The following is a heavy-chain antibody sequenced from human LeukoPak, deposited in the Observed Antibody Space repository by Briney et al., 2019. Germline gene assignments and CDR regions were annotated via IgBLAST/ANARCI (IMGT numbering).Heavy chain of an antibody. J-gene: IGHJ4*02. D-gene: IGHD7-27*01. CDR1: GFTFSGHA. CDR3: AKDRPGEAWFDY. Sequence: GGSLRLSCAASGFTFSGHAMSWVRQAPGKGLESVSGISTSGGSTYYGNSVKGRFAISRDNSKNMVYLQMNSLRAEDTAVYYCAKDRPGEAWFDYWGQGTLVTVSS. V-gene: IGHV3-23*01. CDR2: ISTSGGST.